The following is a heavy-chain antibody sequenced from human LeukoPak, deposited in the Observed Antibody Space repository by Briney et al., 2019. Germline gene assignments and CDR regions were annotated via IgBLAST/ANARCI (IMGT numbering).Heavy chain of an antibody. CDR3: AREKVGYYYDGSGSHLDY. V-gene: IGHV4-30-4*08. J-gene: IGHJ4*02. D-gene: IGHD3-22*01. CDR1: GGSISSGGYY. Sequence: SETLSLTCTVSGGSISSGGYYWSWIRQHPGKGLEWIGYIYYSGSTYYNPSLKSRVTISVDTSKNQFSLKLSSVTAADTAVYYCAREKVGYYYDGSGSHLDYWGQGTLVTVSS. CDR2: IYYSGST.